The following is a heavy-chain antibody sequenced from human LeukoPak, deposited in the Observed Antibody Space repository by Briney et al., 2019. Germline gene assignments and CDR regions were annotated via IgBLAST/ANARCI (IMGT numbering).Heavy chain of an antibody. CDR1: GYTISDYY. CDR3: ARGGLWFGDHRRMDA. CDR2: INPNNGVT. D-gene: IGHD3-10*01. J-gene: IGHJ6*04. V-gene: IGHV1-2*06. Sequence: ASVKVSCKASGYTISDYYMHWVRQAPGQGLEWLGRINPNNGVTKYARKFQGRVTMTRDASINTAYMEVTRLTPDDTAVYYCARGGLWFGDHRRMDAWGEGTSVTVSS.